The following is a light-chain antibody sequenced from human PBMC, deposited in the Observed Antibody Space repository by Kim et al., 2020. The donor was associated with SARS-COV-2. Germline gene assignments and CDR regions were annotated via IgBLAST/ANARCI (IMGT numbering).Light chain of an antibody. Sequence: QSALTQPASVSGSPGQSITISCTGTSSDVGGYNYVSWYQQHPGKAPQHMIYDVSNRPSGVSNRFSGSKSGNTASLTISGVQAEDEADYYCSSYTSSSNPVFGRGTQLTVL. CDR3: SSYTSSSNPV. CDR2: DVS. CDR1: SSDVGGYNY. V-gene: IGLV2-14*03. J-gene: IGLJ2*01.